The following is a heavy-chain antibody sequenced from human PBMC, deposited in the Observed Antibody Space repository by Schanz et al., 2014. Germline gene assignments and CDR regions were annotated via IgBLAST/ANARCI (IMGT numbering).Heavy chain of an antibody. V-gene: IGHV3-33*01. CDR2: IGYDGSEK. Sequence: QVQLVESGGGVVQPGRSLRLSCATSGLNFDYYGMNWVRQAPGKGLEWVANIGYDGSEKYYVDSVKGRFTISRDNSKDTLYLQMSRLTPEDTAVYYCARGPIPGQGVPMDFWGQGTLVTVSS. D-gene: IGHD3-10*01. J-gene: IGHJ4*02. CDR3: ARGPIPGQGVPMDF. CDR1: GLNFDYYG.